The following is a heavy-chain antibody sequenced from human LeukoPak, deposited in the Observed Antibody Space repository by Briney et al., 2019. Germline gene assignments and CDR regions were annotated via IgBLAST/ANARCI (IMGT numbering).Heavy chain of an antibody. D-gene: IGHD6-6*01. Sequence: PGGSLRLSCAASGFTFSSYGMHWVRQAPGKGLEWVAFIRYDGSNKYYADSVKGRFTISRDNSKNTLYLQMNSLRAEDTAVYYCVKTPYSSSLDVFDIWGQGTMVTVSS. J-gene: IGHJ3*02. CDR1: GFTFSSYG. CDR2: IRYDGSNK. V-gene: IGHV3-30*02. CDR3: VKTPYSSSLDVFDI.